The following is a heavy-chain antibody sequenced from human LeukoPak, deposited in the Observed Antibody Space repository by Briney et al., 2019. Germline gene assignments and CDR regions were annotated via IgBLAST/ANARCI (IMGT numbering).Heavy chain of an antibody. D-gene: IGHD3-10*01. CDR2: ISYDGTNK. Sequence: GRSLRLYCAASGFTFSSYGMHWVRQAPGKGLEWVAVISYDGTNKYYADSVKGRFTISRDNSKNTLYLQMNSLRAEDTSVYYCAKDPGIWFGEPYFDYWGQGTLVTVSS. V-gene: IGHV3-30*18. J-gene: IGHJ4*02. CDR3: AKDPGIWFGEPYFDY. CDR1: GFTFSSYG.